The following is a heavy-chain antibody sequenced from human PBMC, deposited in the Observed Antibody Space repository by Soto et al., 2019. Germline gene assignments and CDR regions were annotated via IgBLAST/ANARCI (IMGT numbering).Heavy chain of an antibody. D-gene: IGHD3-22*01. J-gene: IGHJ5*02. CDR2: IYSSGST. CDR3: ASAYYYDNWFDP. V-gene: IGHV4-31*03. Sequence: QVQLQESGPGLVKPSQTLSLTCTVSGGSISSGGYYWSWIRQHPGKGLEWIGYIYSSGSTYYNPSLKSRVTRSVDTSKNQCSLKLSSVTAADTAVYYGASAYYYDNWFDPWGQGTLVTVSS. CDR1: GGSISSGGYY.